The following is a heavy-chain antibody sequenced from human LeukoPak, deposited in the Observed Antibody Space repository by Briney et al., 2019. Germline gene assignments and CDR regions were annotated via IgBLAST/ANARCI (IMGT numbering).Heavy chain of an antibody. Sequence: GRSLRLSCTASGFTFGDYAVSWVRQAPGEGLEWVGFIRSKTYGGTTEYAASVKGRFTISRDDSKTIAYLQMNSLKTEDTAVYYCTRATSSFDAFDIWGQGTMVTVSS. CDR2: IRSKTYGGTT. V-gene: IGHV3-49*04. D-gene: IGHD6-13*01. J-gene: IGHJ3*02. CDR1: GFTFGDYA. CDR3: TRATSSFDAFDI.